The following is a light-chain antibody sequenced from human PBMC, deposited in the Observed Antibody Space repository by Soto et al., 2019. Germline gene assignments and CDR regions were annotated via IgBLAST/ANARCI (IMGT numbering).Light chain of an antibody. Sequence: DIQMTQSPSSLSASVGGRVTITCRASQDISDYLAWYQHKPVQVPNLLIYAASTLQSGVPSRFRGSASGTDFTLTITGLQPEDFATYYCQNYNGPPWTFGQVTKVDI. CDR3: QNYNGPPWT. CDR1: QDISDY. J-gene: IGKJ1*01. V-gene: IGKV1-27*01. CDR2: AAS.